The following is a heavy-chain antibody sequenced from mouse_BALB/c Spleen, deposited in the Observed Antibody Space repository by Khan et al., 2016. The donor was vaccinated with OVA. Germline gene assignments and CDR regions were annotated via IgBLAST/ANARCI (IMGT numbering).Heavy chain of an antibody. CDR1: GDSISSGY. Sequence: EVQLQESGPSLVQPSQTLSLTCSVTGDSISSGYWSWIRKFPGNKLEYMGYMISSGYTYYNPSLKSRISITRHTSKNQYYLQLNSVTTEDTATYYCARANYRYAFAYWGQGTLGTVSA. CDR2: MISSGYT. D-gene: IGHD2-14*01. CDR3: ARANYRYAFAY. J-gene: IGHJ3*01. V-gene: IGHV3-8*02.